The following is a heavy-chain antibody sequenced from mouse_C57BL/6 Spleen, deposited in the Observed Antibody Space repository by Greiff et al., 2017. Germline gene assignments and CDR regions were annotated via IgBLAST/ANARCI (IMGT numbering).Heavy chain of an antibody. CDR1: GYTFTDYE. V-gene: IGHV1-15*01. CDR3: TAAQVHDY. D-gene: IGHD3-2*02. CDR2: IDPETGGT. J-gene: IGHJ2*01. Sequence: VKLMESGAELVRPGASVTLSCKASGYTFTDYEMHWVKQTPVHGLEWIGAIDPETGGTAYNQKFKGKAILTADKSSSTAYMELRSLTSEDSAVYYCTAAQVHDYWGQGTTLTVSS.